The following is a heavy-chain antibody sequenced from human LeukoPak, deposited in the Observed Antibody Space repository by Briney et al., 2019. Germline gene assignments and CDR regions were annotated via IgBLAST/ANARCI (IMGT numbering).Heavy chain of an antibody. D-gene: IGHD2-2*01. J-gene: IGHJ5*02. CDR3: AREYCSSTSCYAGWFDP. CDR2: ISAYNGNT. CDR1: GYTFTSYG. Sequence: ASVKVSCKASGYTFTSYGISWVRQAPGQGLEWMGWISAYNGNTNYAQKLQGRVTMTTDTSTSTAYMELRSLRSDDTAVYYCAREYCSSTSCYAGWFDPWGQGTLVTVSP. V-gene: IGHV1-18*01.